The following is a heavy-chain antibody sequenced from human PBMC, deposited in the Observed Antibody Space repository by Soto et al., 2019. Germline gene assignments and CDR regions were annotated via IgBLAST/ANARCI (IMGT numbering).Heavy chain of an antibody. D-gene: IGHD6-13*01. CDR1: GYTFTSYY. J-gene: IGHJ2*01. CDR3: ARAPGIAVAGVNLDL. V-gene: IGHV1-46*01. CDR2: INPSGGST. Sequence: QVQLVQSGAEVKKPGASVKVSCKASGYTFTSYYMHWVRQAPGQELEWMGIINPSGGSTSYAQKFQGRVTMTRDTSTSTVSIELSSLRSEDTSMYYCARAPGIAVAGVNLDLWGRRTLVTVSS.